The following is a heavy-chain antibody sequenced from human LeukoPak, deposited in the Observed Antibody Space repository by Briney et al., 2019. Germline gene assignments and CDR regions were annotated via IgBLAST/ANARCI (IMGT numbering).Heavy chain of an antibody. CDR2: IYYSGST. CDR3: ARDNTPTSQTGTTDY. CDR1: GGSISSSSYY. D-gene: IGHD1-7*01. J-gene: IGHJ4*02. V-gene: IGHV4-39*07. Sequence: SETLSLTCTVSGGSISSSSYYWGWIRQPPGKGLEWIGSIYYSGSTYYNPSLKSRVTISVDTSKDQFSLKLSSVTAADTAVYYCARDNTPTSQTGTTDYWGQGTLVTVSS.